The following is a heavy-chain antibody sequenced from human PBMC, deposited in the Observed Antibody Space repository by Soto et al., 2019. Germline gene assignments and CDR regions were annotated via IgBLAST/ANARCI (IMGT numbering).Heavy chain of an antibody. Sequence: GASVKVSCKASGYTFTSYDINWVRQATGQGLEWMGWMNPNSGNTGYAQKLQGRVTMTRDTSTNTAYMELRSLRSDDTAVYYCARDPPYSSGWYAGFDPWGQGTLVTVSS. CDR3: ARDPPYSSGWYAGFDP. D-gene: IGHD6-19*01. CDR1: GYTFTSYD. J-gene: IGHJ5*02. V-gene: IGHV1-8*01. CDR2: MNPNSGNT.